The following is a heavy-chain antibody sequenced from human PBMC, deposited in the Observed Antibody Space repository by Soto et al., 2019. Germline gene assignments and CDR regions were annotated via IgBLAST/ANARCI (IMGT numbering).Heavy chain of an antibody. CDR2: IVPIFGTA. D-gene: IGHD4-17*01. CDR3: ARDLAATVTTKGNYGMDV. J-gene: IGHJ6*02. CDR1: GGTFSSYA. Sequence: SVKVSCKASGGTFSSYAISWVRQAPGQGLEWMGGIVPIFGTANYAQKFQGRVTITADESTSTAYMELSSLRSEDTAVYYCARDLAATVTTKGNYGMDVWGQGTTVTVSS. V-gene: IGHV1-69*13.